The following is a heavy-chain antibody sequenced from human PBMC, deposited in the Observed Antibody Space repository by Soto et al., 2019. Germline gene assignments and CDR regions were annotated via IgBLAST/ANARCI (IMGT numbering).Heavy chain of an antibody. CDR1: GGSISSGGYY. D-gene: IGHD2-15*01. J-gene: IGHJ6*02. V-gene: IGHV4-31*03. CDR2: IYYSGST. CDR3: ARAGDLGYCSGGSCYSGFLDV. Sequence: PSETLSLTCTVSGGSISSGGYYWRWIRQHPGKGLEWIGYIYYSGSTYYNPSLKSRVTISVDTSKNQFSLKLSSVTAADTAVYYCARAGDLGYCSGGSCYSGFLDVWGQGTTVTVSS.